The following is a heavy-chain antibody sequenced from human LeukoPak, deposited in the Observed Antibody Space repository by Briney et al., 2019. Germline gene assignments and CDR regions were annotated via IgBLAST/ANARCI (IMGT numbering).Heavy chain of an antibody. V-gene: IGHV4-4*07. Sequence: SETLSLTCTVSGGSISSYYWSWIRQPAGKGLEWIGRIYTSGSTNYNPSLKSRVTMSVDTSKNQFSLKLSSVTAADTAVYYCARDPGRYSSSLRVVDAFDIWGQGTMVTVSS. CDR3: ARDPGRYSSSLRVVDAFDI. D-gene: IGHD6-6*01. CDR1: GGSISSYY. CDR2: IYTSGST. J-gene: IGHJ3*02.